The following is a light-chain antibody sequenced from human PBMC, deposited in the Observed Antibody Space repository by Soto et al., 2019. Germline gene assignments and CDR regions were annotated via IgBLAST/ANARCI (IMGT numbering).Light chain of an antibody. CDR3: HQRSNWPLT. V-gene: IGKV3-11*01. CDR1: LSVSRY. CDR2: DVS. J-gene: IGKJ4*01. Sequence: EVVLTQSPATLSVSPGGSATLSCRASLSVSRYLAWYQQKPGQALRLLISDVSKRAAGVPARFSGSGSGTDFTLTISSLEPEDFAVYYCHQRSNWPLTFGGGTKLEIK.